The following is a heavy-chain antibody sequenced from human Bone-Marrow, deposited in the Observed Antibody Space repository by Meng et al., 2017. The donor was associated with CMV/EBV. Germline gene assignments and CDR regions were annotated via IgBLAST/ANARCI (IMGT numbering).Heavy chain of an antibody. CDR2: INWNGGST. CDR3: ARRVVPAADDYYGMDV. V-gene: IGHV3-20*04. Sequence: GESLKISCAASGFTFDDYGMSWVRQAPGKGLEWVSGINWNGGSTGYADSVKGRFTISRDNAKNSLYLQMNSLRAEDTALYYCARRVVPAADDYYGMDVWGQRTTVTVSS. J-gene: IGHJ6*02. D-gene: IGHD2-2*01. CDR1: GFTFDDYG.